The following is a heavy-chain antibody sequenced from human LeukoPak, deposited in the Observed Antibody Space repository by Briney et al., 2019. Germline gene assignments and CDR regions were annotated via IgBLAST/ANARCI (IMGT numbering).Heavy chain of an antibody. D-gene: IGHD2-15*01. CDR3: ATLGFCSGRSCYDYYGMGV. CDR1: GGSISSYY. Sequence: PSETLSLTCTVSGGSISSYYWTWIRQPPGKGLEWIGYIYYSGSTSYNPSLKSRVTISLDTSKNQFSLKVTSVTAADTAVYYCATLGFCSGRSCYDYYGMGVWGQGTTVTVSS. CDR2: IYYSGST. V-gene: IGHV4-59*01. J-gene: IGHJ6*02.